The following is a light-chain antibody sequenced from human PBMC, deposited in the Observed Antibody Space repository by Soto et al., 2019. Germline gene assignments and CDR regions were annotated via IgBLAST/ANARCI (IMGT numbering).Light chain of an antibody. CDR2: EDN. CDR1: SGSIASNY. J-gene: IGLJ2*01. V-gene: IGLV6-57*04. Sequence: FMLTQPHSVSESPGKTVTISCTRSSGSIASNYVQWYQQRPGSAPTTVIYEDNHRPSGVPDRFSGSTDGSSNSASLTISGLQTEDEADYYCQSYDSSTVVFGGGTKLTVL. CDR3: QSYDSSTVV.